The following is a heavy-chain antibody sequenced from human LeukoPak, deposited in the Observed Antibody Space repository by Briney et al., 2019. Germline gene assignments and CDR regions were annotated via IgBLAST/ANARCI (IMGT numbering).Heavy chain of an antibody. D-gene: IGHD2-2*01. Sequence: PGGSLRLSCAASGFTFSSYSMNWVRQAPGKGLEWVSSISSSSSYIYYADSVKGRFIISRDNAKNSLYLQMNSLRAEDTAVYYCAREDQGIVVVPAAPSAMDVWGKGTTVTVSS. CDR1: GFTFSSYS. V-gene: IGHV3-21*01. CDR3: AREDQGIVVVPAAPSAMDV. J-gene: IGHJ6*03. CDR2: ISSSSSYI.